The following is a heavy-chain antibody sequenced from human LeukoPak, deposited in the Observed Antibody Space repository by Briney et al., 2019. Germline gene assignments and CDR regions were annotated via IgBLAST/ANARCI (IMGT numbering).Heavy chain of an antibody. CDR2: LYSDGNA. Sequence: GGSLRLSCAASGFTVITNDMTWVRQAPGKGLYWVSVLYSDGNAKYADSVQALFTISQDNSKNTLYLEMNSLSPDDTAVYYCARGVEPLAANTLAYWGQGTLVTVSS. J-gene: IGHJ4*02. D-gene: IGHD1-14*01. CDR3: ARGVEPLAANTLAY. CDR1: GFTVITND. V-gene: IGHV3-53*01.